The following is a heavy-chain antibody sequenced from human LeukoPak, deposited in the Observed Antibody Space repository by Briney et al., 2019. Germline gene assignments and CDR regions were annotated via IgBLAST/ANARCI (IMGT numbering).Heavy chain of an antibody. Sequence: GESLKISCKGSGYSFTSYWIGWVRQMPGKGLEWMGIFHPGDSESRYSPSFQGQVTMSADQSITTAYLQWNSLKASDTAMYFCARTIAFYYDSSSYMGFWGQGTLVTVSS. V-gene: IGHV5-51*01. CDR2: FHPGDSES. CDR3: ARTIAFYYDSSSYMGF. D-gene: IGHD3-22*01. CDR1: GYSFTSYW. J-gene: IGHJ4*02.